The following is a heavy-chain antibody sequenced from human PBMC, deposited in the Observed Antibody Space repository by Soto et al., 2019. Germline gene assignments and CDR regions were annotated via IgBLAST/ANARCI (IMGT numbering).Heavy chain of an antibody. V-gene: IGHV3-23*01. J-gene: IGHJ4*02. CDR1: GFTFSSYA. CDR3: AKDLGCSSTSCYVDY. Sequence: GGSLRLSCAASGFTFSSYAMSWVRQAPGKGLEWVSAISGSGGSTYYADSVKGRFTISRDNSKNTLSLQMNSLRAEDTAVYYCAKDLGCSSTSCYVDYWGQGTLVTVSS. CDR2: ISGSGGST. D-gene: IGHD2-2*01.